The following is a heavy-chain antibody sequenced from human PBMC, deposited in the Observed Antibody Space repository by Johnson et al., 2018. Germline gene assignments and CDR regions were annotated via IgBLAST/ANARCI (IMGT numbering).Heavy chain of an antibody. CDR3: ANAADLDHRYYGMDV. CDR1: GFTFDDYA. J-gene: IGHJ6*02. D-gene: IGHD1-1*01. Sequence: EVQLLETGGGLVQPGRSXRLSCAASGFTFDDYAMHWVRQAPGKGLEWVSGISWNSGSIGYADYVKGRFTISRDNAKNPLYLQMNSLRAEDTALYYCANAADLDHRYYGMDVWGQGTTVTVSS. V-gene: IGHV3-9*01. CDR2: ISWNSGSI.